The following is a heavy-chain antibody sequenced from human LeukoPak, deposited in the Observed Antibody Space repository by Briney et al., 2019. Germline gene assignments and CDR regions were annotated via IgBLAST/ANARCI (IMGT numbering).Heavy chain of an antibody. Sequence: ASVKVSCKASGYTFTGYYMHWVRQAPGQGLEWMGWINPNSGGTNYAQKFQGRVTMTRDTSISTAYMELSRLRSDDTAVYYCARGGGAVAGRSPYYYYYYMDVWGKGTTVTVSS. D-gene: IGHD6-19*01. V-gene: IGHV1-2*02. CDR1: GYTFTGYY. J-gene: IGHJ6*03. CDR3: ARGGGAVAGRSPYYYYYYMDV. CDR2: INPNSGGT.